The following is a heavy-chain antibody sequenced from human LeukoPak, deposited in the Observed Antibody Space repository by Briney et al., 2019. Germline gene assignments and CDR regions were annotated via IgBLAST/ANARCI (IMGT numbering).Heavy chain of an antibody. V-gene: IGHV3-7*01. CDR2: IKEDGSEK. CDR1: GFTFSSYW. CDR3: ALNPDYYGSGSFDY. Sequence: PGGSLRLSCATSGFTFSSYWMSWVRQAPGKGLEWVADIKEDGSEKHYVDSVKGRFTISRDNSKNSLYLQMSSLRAEDTAVYYCALNPDYYGSGSFDYWGQGTLVTVSS. J-gene: IGHJ4*02. D-gene: IGHD3-10*01.